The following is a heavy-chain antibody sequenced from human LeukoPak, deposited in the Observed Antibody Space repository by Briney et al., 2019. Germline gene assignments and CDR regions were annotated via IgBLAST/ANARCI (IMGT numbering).Heavy chain of an antibody. CDR2: ISSSSSTI. CDR3: ARRMEDFWSGYHFDY. J-gene: IGHJ4*02. D-gene: IGHD3-3*01. V-gene: IGHV3-48*01. Sequence: GGSLRLSCAASGFTFSSYSMSWVRQAPGKGLEWVSYISSSSSTIYYADSVKGRFTISRDNAKNSLYLQMNSLGAEDTAVYYCARRMEDFWSGYHFDYWGQGTLVTVSS. CDR1: GFTFSSYS.